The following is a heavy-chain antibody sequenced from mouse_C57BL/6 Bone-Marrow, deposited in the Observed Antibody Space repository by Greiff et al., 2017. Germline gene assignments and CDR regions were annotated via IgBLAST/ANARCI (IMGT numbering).Heavy chain of an antibody. Sequence: VKLQQPGAELVKPGASVKMSCKASGYTFTSYWITWVKQRPGQGLEWIGDIYPGSGSTNYNEKFKSKATLTVDTSSSTSNMQLSILTSEDSAVYCCAKVYDYDHLTFADWGQGTLVTVSS. CDR2: IYPGSGST. D-gene: IGHD2-4*01. J-gene: IGHJ3*01. CDR3: AKVYDYDHLTFAD. V-gene: IGHV1-55*01. CDR1: GYTFTSYW.